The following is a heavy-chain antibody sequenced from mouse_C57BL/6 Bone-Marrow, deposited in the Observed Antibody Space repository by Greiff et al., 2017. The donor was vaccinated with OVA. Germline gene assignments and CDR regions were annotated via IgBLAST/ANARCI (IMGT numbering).Heavy chain of an antibody. V-gene: IGHV3-6*01. CDR3: ARDPLWYFDV. CDR2: ISYDGSN. D-gene: IGHD6-1*01. J-gene: IGHJ1*03. Sequence: VQLKESGPGLVKPSQSLSLTCSVTGYSITSGYYWNWIRQFPGNKLEWMGYISYDGSNNYNPSLKNRISITRDTSKNQFFLKLNSVTTEDTATYYCARDPLWYFDVWGTGTTVTVSS. CDR1: GYSITSGYY.